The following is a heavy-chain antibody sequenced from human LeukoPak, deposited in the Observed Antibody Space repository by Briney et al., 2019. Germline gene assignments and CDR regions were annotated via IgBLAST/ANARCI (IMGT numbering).Heavy chain of an antibody. CDR2: INHSGST. CDR1: GGSFSGYY. D-gene: IGHD2-2*01. Sequence: SETLSLTCAVYGGSFSGYYWSWIRQPPGKGLEWIGEINHSGSTNYNPSLKSRVTISVDTSKNQFSLKLSSVTAADTAVYYCARAGVVVLAAIHPAGFFDYWGQGTLVTVSS. CDR3: ARAGVVVLAAIHPAGFFDY. J-gene: IGHJ4*02. V-gene: IGHV4-34*01.